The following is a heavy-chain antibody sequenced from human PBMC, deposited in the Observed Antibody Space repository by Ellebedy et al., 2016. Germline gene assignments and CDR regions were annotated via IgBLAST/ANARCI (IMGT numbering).Heavy chain of an antibody. CDR2: VSYDGSNK. CDR3: ARESNGTPTCFDS. CDR1: GFTFSSYP. J-gene: IGHJ4*02. V-gene: IGHV3-30*14. Sequence: GESLKISCAASGFTFSSYPMHWVRQAPGKGLEWVAVVSYDGSNKYYADSVKGRLTISRDSSKNTVYLQMNSLRVEDTAVYFCARESNGTPTCFDSWGRGTLVTVSS. D-gene: IGHD2-8*01.